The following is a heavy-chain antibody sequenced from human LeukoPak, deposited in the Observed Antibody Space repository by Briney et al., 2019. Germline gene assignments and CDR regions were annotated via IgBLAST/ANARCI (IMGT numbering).Heavy chain of an antibody. Sequence: GASVKVSCKASGYTFTSYGISWVRQAPGQGLEWMGWISAYNGNTNYAQKLQGRVTMTTDTSTSTAYMELRSLRSDDTAVYYCARDGRPVVVVAATLHYWGQGTLVTVSP. D-gene: IGHD2-15*01. J-gene: IGHJ4*02. V-gene: IGHV1-18*01. CDR2: ISAYNGNT. CDR3: ARDGRPVVVVAATLHY. CDR1: GYTFTSYG.